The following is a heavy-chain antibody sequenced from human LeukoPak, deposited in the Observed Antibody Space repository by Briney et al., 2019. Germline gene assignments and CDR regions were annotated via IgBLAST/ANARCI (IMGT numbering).Heavy chain of an antibody. Sequence: PGGSLRLSCAASGFTFSDYEMTWVRHSPGKGLEWIPYISSDGSYIYYADSVKGRFTISRDNAKNSVYLQMNSLRVEDTAVYYCARDRTGDLDYWGQGTLVSVSS. CDR1: GFTFSDYE. D-gene: IGHD3/OR15-3a*01. CDR2: ISSDGSYI. CDR3: ARDRTGDLDY. V-gene: IGHV3-48*03. J-gene: IGHJ4*02.